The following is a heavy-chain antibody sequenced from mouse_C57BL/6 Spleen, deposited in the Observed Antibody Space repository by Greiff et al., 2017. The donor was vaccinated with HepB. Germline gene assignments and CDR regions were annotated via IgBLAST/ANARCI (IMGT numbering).Heavy chain of an antibody. CDR2: INPNNGGT. D-gene: IGHD5-1*01. V-gene: IGHV1-26*01. CDR1: GYTFTDYY. CDR3: AWEYPFAY. Sequence: VQLQQSGPELVKPGASVKISCKASGYTFTDYYMNWVKQSHGKSLEWTGDINPNNGGTSYNQKFKGKATLTVDKSSSTAYMGLRSLTSEDSAVYYCAWEYPFAYWGQGTLVTVSA. J-gene: IGHJ3*01.